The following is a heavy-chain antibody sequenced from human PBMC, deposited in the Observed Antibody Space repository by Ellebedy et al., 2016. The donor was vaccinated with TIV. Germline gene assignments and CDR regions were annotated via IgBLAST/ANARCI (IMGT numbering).Heavy chain of an antibody. CDR1: GFTFDDYA. Sequence: SLKISXAASGFTFDDYAMHWVRQAPGKGLEWVSGISWNSGSIGYADSVKGRFTISRDNSKNTLYLQMNSLRAEDTAVYYCANDGRYCSSTSCYGAGRVDYYYGMDVWGQGTTVTVSS. D-gene: IGHD2-2*01. CDR2: ISWNSGSI. V-gene: IGHV3-9*01. J-gene: IGHJ6*02. CDR3: ANDGRYCSSTSCYGAGRVDYYYGMDV.